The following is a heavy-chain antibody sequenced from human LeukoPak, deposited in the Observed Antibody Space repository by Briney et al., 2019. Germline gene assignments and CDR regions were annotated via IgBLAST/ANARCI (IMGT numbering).Heavy chain of an antibody. CDR2: IKQDGSEK. D-gene: IGHD3-10*01. J-gene: IGHJ4*02. V-gene: IGHV3-7*01. CDR1: GFTFSSYG. Sequence: GGSLRLSCVASGFTFSSYGMHWVRQAPGKGLEWVANIKQDGSEKYYVDSVKGRFTISRDNAKNSLYLQMNSLRAEDTAVYYCARVLGLLWFGELPDYWGQGTLVTVSS. CDR3: ARVLGLLWFGELPDY.